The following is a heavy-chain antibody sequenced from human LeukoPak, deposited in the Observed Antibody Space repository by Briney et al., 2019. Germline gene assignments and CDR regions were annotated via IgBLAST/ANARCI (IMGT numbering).Heavy chain of an antibody. J-gene: IGHJ4*02. CDR3: ARDDGGGQFNY. D-gene: IGHD4-23*01. CDR2: VSSSSSTI. CDR1: GFTFSSHS. Sequence: GGSLRLSCEASGFTFSSHSINWLRQAPGRGLEWVSYVSSSSSTIYYADSVTGRFTVSRDNAKNSLYLQMNSLRAEDTAVYYCARDDGGGQFNYWGQGTLVTVSS. V-gene: IGHV3-48*01.